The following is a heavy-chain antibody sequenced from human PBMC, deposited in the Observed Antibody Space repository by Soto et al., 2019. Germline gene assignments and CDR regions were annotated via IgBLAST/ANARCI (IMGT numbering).Heavy chain of an antibody. CDR1: GFTFSSYG. Sequence: GGSLRLSCAASGFTFSSYGMHWVRQAPGKGLEWVAVIWYDGSNKYYADSVKGRFTISRDNSKNTLYLQMNSLRAEDTAVYYCARGDPRDILTGYYKNPDFAYWGQGTLVTVSS. V-gene: IGHV3-33*01. CDR2: IWYDGSNK. CDR3: ARGDPRDILTGYYKNPDFAY. D-gene: IGHD3-9*01. J-gene: IGHJ4*02.